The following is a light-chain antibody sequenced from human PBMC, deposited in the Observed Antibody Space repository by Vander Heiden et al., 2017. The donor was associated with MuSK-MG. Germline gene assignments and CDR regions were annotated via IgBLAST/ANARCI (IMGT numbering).Light chain of an antibody. V-gene: IGKV3D-15*01. Sequence: EIVMTQSPATLSVSPGERATISCRASQSFNSNLAWYQQKPGQAPRLLIYGVSTRATGIPARFSGSGSGTDFTLTINDLQPEDFATYYCQQYSKWPQTFGQGTKVEI. CDR2: GVS. CDR3: QQYSKWPQT. CDR1: QSFNSN. J-gene: IGKJ1*01.